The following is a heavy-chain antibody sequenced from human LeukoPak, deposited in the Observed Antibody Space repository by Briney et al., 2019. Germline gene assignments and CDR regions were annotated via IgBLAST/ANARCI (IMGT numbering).Heavy chain of an antibody. CDR2: INHSGST. D-gene: IGHD3-10*01. V-gene: IGHV4-34*01. Sequence: SETLSLTCAVYGGSFSGYYWSWIRQPPGKGLEWIGEINHSGSTNYNPSLKSRVTIPVDTSKNQFSLKLSSVTAADTAVYYCARRRVTMVRGVNSNYYYYYMDVWGKGTTVTVSS. CDR1: GGSFSGYY. CDR3: ARRRVTMVRGVNSNYYYYYMDV. J-gene: IGHJ6*03.